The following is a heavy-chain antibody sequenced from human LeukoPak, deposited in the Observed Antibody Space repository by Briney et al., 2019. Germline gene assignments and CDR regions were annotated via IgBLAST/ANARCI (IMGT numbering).Heavy chain of an antibody. D-gene: IGHD2-15*01. CDR1: GFTFSDYY. V-gene: IGHV3-11*01. CDR2: ISSSGSTI. CDR3: ARDQLGYCSGGSCPDEYYYYYGMDV. J-gene: IGHJ6*02. Sequence: GGSLRLSCAASGFTFSDYYMSWIRQAPGKGLEWVSYISSSGSTIYYADSVKGRFTISRDNAKNSLYLQMNSLRAEDTAVYYCARDQLGYCSGGSCPDEYYYYYGMDVWGQGPTVTVSS.